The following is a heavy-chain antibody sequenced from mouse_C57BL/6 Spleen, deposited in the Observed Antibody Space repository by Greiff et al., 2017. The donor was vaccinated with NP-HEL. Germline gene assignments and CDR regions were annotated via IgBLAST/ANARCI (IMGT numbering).Heavy chain of an antibody. D-gene: IGHD4-1*02. CDR1: GFTFSDYG. J-gene: IGHJ3*01. V-gene: IGHV5-17*01. CDR3: ARGGTQLGRWFAY. CDR2: ISSGSSTI. Sequence: DVHLVESGGGLVKPGGSLKLSCAASGFTFSDYGMHWVRQAPEKGLEWVAYISSGSSTIYYADTVKGRFTIARDNAKNTLFLQMTSLRSEDTAMYYFARGGTQLGRWFAYWGQGTLVTVSA.